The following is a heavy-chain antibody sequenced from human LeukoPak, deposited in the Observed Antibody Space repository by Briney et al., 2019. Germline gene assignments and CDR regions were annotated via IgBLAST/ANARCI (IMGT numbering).Heavy chain of an antibody. J-gene: IGHJ4*02. D-gene: IGHD2-2*02. CDR2: IYHSGST. CDR3: ARDGPDTSYYFDY. CDR1: GYSISSGYY. V-gene: IGHV4-38-2*02. Sequence: SATLSLTCTVSGYSISSGYYWGWIRQPPGKGLEWFGSIYHSGSTYYNPSLKSRVTISVDTSKNQFSLKLSSVTAADTAVYYCARDGPDTSYYFDYWGQGTLVTVSS.